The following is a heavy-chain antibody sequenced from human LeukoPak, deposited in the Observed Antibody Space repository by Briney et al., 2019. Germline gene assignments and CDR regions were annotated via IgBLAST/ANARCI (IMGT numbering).Heavy chain of an antibody. J-gene: IGHJ6*02. CDR3: ARERTRGSYGFYYYYGMDV. CDR1: GFTFSSYA. V-gene: IGHV3-30-3*01. CDR2: ISYDGSNK. D-gene: IGHD5-18*01. Sequence: GRSLRLSCAASGFTFSSYAMHWVRKAPGKGLEWVAVISYDGSNKYYADSVKGRFTISRDNSKNTLYLQMNSLRAEDTAVYYCARERTRGSYGFYYYYGMDVWGQGTTVTVSS.